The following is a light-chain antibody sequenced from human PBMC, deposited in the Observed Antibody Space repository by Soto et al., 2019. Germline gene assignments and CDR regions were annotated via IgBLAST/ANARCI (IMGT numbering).Light chain of an antibody. CDR1: SSDIGTYDY. Sequence: QSALTQPPSASGSPGQSVTISCTGTSSDIGTYDYVSWYQHLPDKAPKLIIYEVSKRPSGVRDRFSGSKSGNTASLTVSGLQAEDEGDYSCFSSTATSTHVSGTGTKVTV. CDR2: EVS. CDR3: FSSTATSTHV. V-gene: IGLV2-8*01. J-gene: IGLJ1*01.